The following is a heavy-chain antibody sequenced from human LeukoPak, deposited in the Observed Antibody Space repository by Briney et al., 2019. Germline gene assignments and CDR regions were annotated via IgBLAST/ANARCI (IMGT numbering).Heavy chain of an antibody. J-gene: IGHJ4*02. CDR1: GGSFSGNY. Sequence: SETLSLTCAVYGGSFSGNYWSWIRQPPGKGLEWIGEINHSGSTNYNPSFKSRVTISVDTSKNQFSLKLSSVTAADTAVYYCARARRNDYWGQGTLVTVSS. V-gene: IGHV4-34*01. CDR2: INHSGST. CDR3: ARARRNDY.